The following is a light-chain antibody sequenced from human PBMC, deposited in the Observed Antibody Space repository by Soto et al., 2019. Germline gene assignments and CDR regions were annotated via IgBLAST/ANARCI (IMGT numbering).Light chain of an antibody. CDR3: QQYNNWWT. CDR2: GAS. V-gene: IGKV3-15*01. Sequence: EIVLTQSPATLSLSPVERATLSCRASQSVSSSYLAWYQQKPGQAPRLLIYGASTRATGISARFSGSGSGTEFTLTISSLQSEDFGVYYCQQYNNWWTFGQGTKVDIK. J-gene: IGKJ1*01. CDR1: QSVSSSY.